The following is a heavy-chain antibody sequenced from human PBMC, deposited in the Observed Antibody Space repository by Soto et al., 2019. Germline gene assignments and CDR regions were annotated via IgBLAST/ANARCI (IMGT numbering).Heavy chain of an antibody. D-gene: IGHD1-26*01. CDR3: ARAIVGATGAFDY. J-gene: IGHJ4*02. CDR2: ISSNGGST. Sequence: PGGSLRLSCAASGFTFSSYAMHWVRQAPGKGLEYVSAISSNGGSTYYANSVKGRFTISRDNSKNTLYLQMGSLRAEDMAVYYCARAIVGATGAFDYWGQGT. CDR1: GFTFSSYA. V-gene: IGHV3-64*01.